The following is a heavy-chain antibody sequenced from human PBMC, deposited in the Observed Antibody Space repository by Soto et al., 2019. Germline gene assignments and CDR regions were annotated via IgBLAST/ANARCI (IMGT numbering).Heavy chain of an antibody. CDR1: GFTFSSYA. CDR3: AKEGYYDTGGLDY. CDR2: SSGSGGST. J-gene: IGHJ4*02. V-gene: IGHV3-23*01. Sequence: EVQLLESGGGLVQPGGSLILSCAASGFTFSSYAMSWVRQAPGKGLEWVSASSGSGGSTYYADSVKGRFTIYRDNSKNTLYLQMNSLRAEDTAVYYCAKEGYYDTGGLDYWGQGTLVTVSS. D-gene: IGHD3-22*01.